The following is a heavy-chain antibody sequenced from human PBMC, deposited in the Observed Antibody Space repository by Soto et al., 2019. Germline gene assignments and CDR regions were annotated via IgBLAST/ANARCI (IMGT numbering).Heavy chain of an antibody. V-gene: IGHV3-33*01. J-gene: IGHJ4*02. CDR3: ARDGITPLTGYSSGWYLGY. D-gene: IGHD6-19*01. CDR2: IWYDGSNK. Sequence: QVQLVESGGGVVQPGRSLRLSCAASGFTFSSCGMHWVRQAPGKGLEWVAVIWYDGSNKYYADSVKGRFTISRDNSKNTLYLQMNSLRAEDTAVYYCARDGITPLTGYSSGWYLGYWGQGTLVTVSS. CDR1: GFTFSSCG.